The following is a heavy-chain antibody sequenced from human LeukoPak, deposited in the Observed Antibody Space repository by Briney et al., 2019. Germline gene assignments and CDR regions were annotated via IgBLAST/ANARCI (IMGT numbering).Heavy chain of an antibody. CDR3: ARGGRRGYSYGYNRDYFDY. J-gene: IGHJ4*02. CDR1: GGSFSGYY. Sequence: SETLSLTCAVYGGSFSGYYWSWIRQPPGKGLEWIGEINHSGSTNYNPSLKSRVTISVDTSKNQFSLKLSSVTAADTAVYYCARGGRRGYSYGYNRDYFDYWGQGTLVTVSS. D-gene: IGHD5-18*01. CDR2: INHSGST. V-gene: IGHV4-34*01.